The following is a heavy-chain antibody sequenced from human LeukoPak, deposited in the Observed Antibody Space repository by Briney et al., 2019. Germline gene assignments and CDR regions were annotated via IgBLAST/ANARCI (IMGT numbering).Heavy chain of an antibody. Sequence: GGSLRLSCVASGFTFDSFYMSWVRQPPGKGLEWVATVKEDMTDEYDIDSVKGRFTISRHNANHPLFLQMKSLRVEDTAVYYCARAGKGYSYSFRSRTYFDKWGLGTLVTVSS. D-gene: IGHD5-18*01. CDR2: VKEDMTDE. V-gene: IGHV3-7*04. CDR1: GFTFDSFY. CDR3: ARAGKGYSYSFRSRTYFDK. J-gene: IGHJ4*02.